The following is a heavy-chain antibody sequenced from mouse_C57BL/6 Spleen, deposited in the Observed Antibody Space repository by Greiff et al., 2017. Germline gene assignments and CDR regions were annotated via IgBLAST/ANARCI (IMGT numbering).Heavy chain of an antibody. CDR2: IYPGSGNT. Sequence: VQLVESGAELVRPGASVKLSCKASGYTFTDYYINWVKQRPGQGLEWIARIYPGSGNTYYNEKFKGKATLTAEKSSSTAYMQLSSLTSEDSSVYFCARAYYGSSYDWYCDVWGTGTTVTVSS. D-gene: IGHD1-1*01. J-gene: IGHJ1*03. V-gene: IGHV1-76*01. CDR3: ARAYYGSSYDWYCDV. CDR1: GYTFTDYY.